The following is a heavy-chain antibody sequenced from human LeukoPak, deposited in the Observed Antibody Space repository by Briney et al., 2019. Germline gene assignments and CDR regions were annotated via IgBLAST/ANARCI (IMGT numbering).Heavy chain of an antibody. Sequence: GGPLTHSCAASGFSLSTNYMSGVGQAPAQGREWVAHNYSDGSTYYAESVKGRCTISRDKSTNTLYLQMNSLSAEDSAVYFFARDSTAYYYFDCWGQGTLVTVSS. V-gene: IGHV3-53*01. D-gene: IGHD3-22*01. CDR3: ARDSTAYYYFDC. J-gene: IGHJ4*02. CDR2: NYSDGST. CDR1: GFSLSTNY.